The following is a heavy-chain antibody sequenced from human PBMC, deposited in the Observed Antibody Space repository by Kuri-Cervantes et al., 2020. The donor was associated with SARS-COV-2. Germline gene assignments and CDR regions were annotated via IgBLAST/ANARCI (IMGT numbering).Heavy chain of an antibody. V-gene: IGHV4-38-2*01. CDR2: IYHSGST. D-gene: IGHD3-10*01. CDR3: VVARDYYYGSGSYPSFDY. CDR1: GFTFSDYY. Sequence: SETLSLTCAASGFTFSDYYMSWIRQAPGKGLEWIGSIYHSGSTYYNPSLKSRVTISVDTSKNQFSLKLSSVTAADTAVYYCVVARDYYYGSGSYPSFDYWGQGTLVTVSS. J-gene: IGHJ4*02.